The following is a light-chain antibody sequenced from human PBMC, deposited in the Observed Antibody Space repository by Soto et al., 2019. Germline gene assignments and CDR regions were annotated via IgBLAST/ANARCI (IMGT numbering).Light chain of an antibody. V-gene: IGKV1-12*01. CDR3: KQANSVPYT. J-gene: IGKJ2*01. Sequence: DIQMTQSPSSVSASVGDRVIITCRASKDISSWLAWYQQKPGKDPKLLIYAAATLQGGVPSRFSGSGSGTDFTLTINSLQPEDFATYYCKQANSVPYTFGQGTKVDIK. CDR2: AAA. CDR1: KDISSW.